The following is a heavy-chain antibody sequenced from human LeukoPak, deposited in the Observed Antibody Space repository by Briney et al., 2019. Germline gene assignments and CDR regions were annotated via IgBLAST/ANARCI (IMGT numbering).Heavy chain of an antibody. Sequence: GASVRVSCMASGGTFSSYAISWVRQAPGQGLEWMGRIIPILGIANYAQKFQGGVTITADKSASTAYMELSSLRSEDTAVYYCASSRRAYYDSSGYSFDYWGQGTLVTVSS. CDR3: ASSRRAYYDSSGYSFDY. CDR1: GGTFSSYA. D-gene: IGHD3-22*01. J-gene: IGHJ4*02. CDR2: IIPILGIA. V-gene: IGHV1-69*04.